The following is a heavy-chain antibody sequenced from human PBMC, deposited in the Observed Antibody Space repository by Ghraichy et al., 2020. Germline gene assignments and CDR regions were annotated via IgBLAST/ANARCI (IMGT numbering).Heavy chain of an antibody. CDR1: GFTFSSYG. V-gene: IGHV3-33*01. D-gene: IGHD4-17*01. CDR3: ARGLRMTTVTIYLGTVYYVDY. Sequence: GGSLRLSCAASGFTFSSYGMHWVRQAPGKGLEWVAVIWYDGSNKYYADSVKGRFTISRDNSKNTLYLQMNSLRAEDTAVYYCARGLRMTTVTIYLGTVYYVDYWGQGTLVTVSS. CDR2: IWYDGSNK. J-gene: IGHJ4*02.